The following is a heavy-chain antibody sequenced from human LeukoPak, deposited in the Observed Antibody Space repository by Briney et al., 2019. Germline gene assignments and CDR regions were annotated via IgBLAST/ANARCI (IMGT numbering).Heavy chain of an antibody. J-gene: IGHJ6*02. CDR3: ARASGTTGYYYYGMDV. D-gene: IGHD1-7*01. Sequence: PSETLSLTCTVSGGSISSYYWSWIRQPPGKGLEWVGYIYYTGSTNYNPSLKSRGTISVDTSKNQFSLKLSSVTAADTAVYYCARASGTTGYYYYGMDVWGQGTTVTVSS. CDR1: GGSISSYY. V-gene: IGHV4-59*01. CDR2: IYYTGST.